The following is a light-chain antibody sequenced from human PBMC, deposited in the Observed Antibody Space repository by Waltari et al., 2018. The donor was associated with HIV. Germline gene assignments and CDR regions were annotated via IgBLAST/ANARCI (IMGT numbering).Light chain of an antibody. CDR1: SSDVGGYDY. V-gene: IGLV2-14*01. Sequence: QSALTQPASVSGSPGQSITISCTGTSSDVGGYDYVSWYQQHPGKAPKLMIYEVSKRPSGVSNRFSGSKSGNTASLNICGLQAEDEADYYCSSYTSSSTLGVFGGGTKLNVL. CDR2: EVS. CDR3: SSYTSSSTLGV. J-gene: IGLJ3*02.